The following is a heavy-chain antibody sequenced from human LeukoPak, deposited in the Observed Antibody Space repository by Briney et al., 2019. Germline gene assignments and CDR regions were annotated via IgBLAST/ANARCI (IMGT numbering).Heavy chain of an antibody. CDR3: ARAGPLYSSGWFFDY. D-gene: IGHD6-19*01. CDR2: ISSSGSTI. Sequence: GGSLRLSCAASGFTFSDYFMSWIRQAPGKGLEWVSLISSSGSTIYYADSLRGRFTISRDNAKNSLYLQMNSLRAEDTAVYYCARAGPLYSSGWFFDYWGQGTLVTVSS. V-gene: IGHV3-11*04. J-gene: IGHJ4*02. CDR1: GFTFSDYF.